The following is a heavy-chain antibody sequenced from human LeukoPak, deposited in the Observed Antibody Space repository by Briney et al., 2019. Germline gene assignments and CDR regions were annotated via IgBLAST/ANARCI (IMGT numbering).Heavy chain of an antibody. D-gene: IGHD4-17*01. CDR3: ARGWTGGDYPWPH. Sequence: SQTLSLTCTVSGGSISSGSYYWNWIRQPAGKGLEGIGRIYTSGSTNYNPSLKSRVTISVDTSKNQFSLKLSSVTAADTAVYYCARGWTGGDYPWPHSGQGTLVTVSS. V-gene: IGHV4-61*02. J-gene: IGHJ1*01. CDR2: IYTSGST. CDR1: GGSISSGSYY.